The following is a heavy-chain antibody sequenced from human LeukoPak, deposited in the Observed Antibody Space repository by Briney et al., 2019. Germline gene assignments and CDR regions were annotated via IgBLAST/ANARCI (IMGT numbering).Heavy chain of an antibody. Sequence: PGGSLRLSCAASGFTFSNYWMSWVRQAPGKGLEWVANINQDGSEKNYVDSVKGRFTISRDNAKNSLSLLLNSLRVEDTAVYYCARDIVNYYGSGNFYYYYMDVWGKGTTVTVSS. CDR3: ARDIVNYYGSGNFYYYYMDV. CDR2: INQDGSEK. CDR1: GFTFSNYW. J-gene: IGHJ6*03. V-gene: IGHV3-7*01. D-gene: IGHD3-10*01.